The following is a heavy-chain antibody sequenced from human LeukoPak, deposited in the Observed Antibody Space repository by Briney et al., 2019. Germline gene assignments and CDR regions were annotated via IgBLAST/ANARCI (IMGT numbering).Heavy chain of an antibody. CDR1: GGSISSTTYY. Sequence: SETLSLTCTVAGGSISSTTYYWGWIRQPPGKGLEWIGSIYYSGSTYYNPSLKSRVTISVDTSNNQFSLKVSSVTAADTAVYYCATESYGDYSNWGQGTLVTVSS. CDR3: ATESYGDYSN. J-gene: IGHJ4*02. D-gene: IGHD4-17*01. CDR2: IYYSGST. V-gene: IGHV4-39*07.